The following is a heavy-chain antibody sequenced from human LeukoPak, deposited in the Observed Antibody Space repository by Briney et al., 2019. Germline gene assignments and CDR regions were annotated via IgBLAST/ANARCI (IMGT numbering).Heavy chain of an antibody. J-gene: IGHJ4*02. CDR2: IKQDGSDK. CDR1: GFTFSDYW. Sequence: GGSLRLSCGVSGFTFSDYWMSWVRQAPGKGLDWVASIKQDGSDKYYVDPVKGRFTISRDNAKKSQYLQMSSLRVEDTAVYYCARGGRHTVTTIVCDHFDYWGQGTLVTVSS. CDR3: ARGGRHTVTTIVCDHFDY. V-gene: IGHV3-7*01. D-gene: IGHD4-17*01.